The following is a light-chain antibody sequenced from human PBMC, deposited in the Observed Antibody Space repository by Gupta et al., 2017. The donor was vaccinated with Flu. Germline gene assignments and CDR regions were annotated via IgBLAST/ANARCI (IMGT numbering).Light chain of an antibody. Sequence: QSVLTQPPSTSGTPGQRVTFSCSGGNSNIGINYVYWYQQLPGADPKRIIYKSNQRPSGVPDRYSCYKAGTYASRETSGLRSEDEAEDYWAKSDDGISAVVFGGGTKVTVL. V-gene: IGLV1-47*01. CDR2: KSN. J-gene: IGLJ2*01. CDR1: NSNIGINY. CDR3: AKSDDGISAVV.